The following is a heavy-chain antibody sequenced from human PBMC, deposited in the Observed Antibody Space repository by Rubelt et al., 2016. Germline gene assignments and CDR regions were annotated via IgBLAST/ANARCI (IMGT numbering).Heavy chain of an antibody. D-gene: IGHD2/OR15-2a*01. V-gene: IGHV3-21*01. Sequence: EVQLVESGGGLVKPGGSLRLSCAASGFTFSSYSMNWVRQAPGKGLEWVSSISSSSSYIYYADSVKGRFTTSRDNAKNSLYLQMNSLRAEDTAVYYCARSRRFLSDYFQHWGQGTLVTVSS. J-gene: IGHJ1*01. CDR2: ISSSSSYI. CDR3: ARSRRFLSDYFQH. CDR1: GFTFSSYS.